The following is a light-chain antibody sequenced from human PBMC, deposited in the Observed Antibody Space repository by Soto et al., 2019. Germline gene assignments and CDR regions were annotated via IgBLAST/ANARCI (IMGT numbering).Light chain of an antibody. Sequence: DIQMTQSPSTLFASVGDRVTITCRASENINSRLAWYQQKPGKAPQLLIYKASTLRGGVPSRFSGSGSGTEFTLTISSLQPDDFTTYYCQQYNSYWTFGQGTKVDIK. CDR2: KAS. CDR1: ENINSR. CDR3: QQYNSYWT. J-gene: IGKJ1*01. V-gene: IGKV1-5*03.